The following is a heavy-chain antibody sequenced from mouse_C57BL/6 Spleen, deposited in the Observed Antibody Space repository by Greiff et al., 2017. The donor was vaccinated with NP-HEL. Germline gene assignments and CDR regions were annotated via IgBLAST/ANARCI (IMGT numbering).Heavy chain of an antibody. Sequence: VQLQQSGAELARPGASVKLSCKASGYTFTSYGLSWVKQRTGQGLEWIGEIYPRSGNTYYNEKFKGKATLTADKSSSTAYMELRSLTSEDSAVYFCAREEYYGSSAYAMDYWGQGTSVTVSS. CDR3: AREEYYGSSAYAMDY. CDR1: GYTFTSYG. CDR2: IYPRSGNT. D-gene: IGHD1-1*01. J-gene: IGHJ4*01. V-gene: IGHV1-81*01.